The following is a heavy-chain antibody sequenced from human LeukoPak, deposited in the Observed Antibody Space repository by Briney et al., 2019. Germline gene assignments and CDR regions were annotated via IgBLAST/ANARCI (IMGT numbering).Heavy chain of an antibody. V-gene: IGHV3-23*01. CDR3: AKVMDAYDYVWGSYRPFDY. D-gene: IGHD3-16*02. J-gene: IGHJ4*02. Sequence: PGGSLRLSCAASGFTFSSYAMSWVRQGPGKGPEWVSAISGSGSSTYYADSVKGRFTISRDNSKNTLYLQMNSLRAEDTAVYYCAKVMDAYDYVWGSYRPFDYWGQGALVTVSS. CDR1: GFTFSSYA. CDR2: ISGSGSST.